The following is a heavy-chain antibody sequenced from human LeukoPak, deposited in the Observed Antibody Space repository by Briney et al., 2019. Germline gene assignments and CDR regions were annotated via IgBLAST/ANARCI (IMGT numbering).Heavy chain of an antibody. CDR1: GFTFSGYA. D-gene: IGHD1-26*01. CDR3: AKDSSGSSYNWFDP. Sequence: GGSLRLSCAASGFTFSGYAMSWVRQAPGKGLEWVSAISGSGGSTYYADSVKGRFTISRDNSKNTLYLQMSSLRAEDTAVYYCAKDSSGSSYNWFDPWGQGTLVTISS. CDR2: ISGSGGST. J-gene: IGHJ5*02. V-gene: IGHV3-23*01.